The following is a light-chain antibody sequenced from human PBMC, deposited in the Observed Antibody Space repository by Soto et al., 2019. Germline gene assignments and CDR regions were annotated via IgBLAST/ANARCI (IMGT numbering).Light chain of an antibody. CDR1: QSVSSN. CDR3: HQYNDWPPA. J-gene: IGKJ1*01. V-gene: IGKV3-15*01. Sequence: RVTAHSPAPLSVSPGERATLSCRASQSVSSNVAWYQQKPGQAPRLLIYDASTRATGVPARFSGSGSRTEFTLTISSLQSEDFAVFYCHQYNDWPPAFGQGTKVDIK. CDR2: DAS.